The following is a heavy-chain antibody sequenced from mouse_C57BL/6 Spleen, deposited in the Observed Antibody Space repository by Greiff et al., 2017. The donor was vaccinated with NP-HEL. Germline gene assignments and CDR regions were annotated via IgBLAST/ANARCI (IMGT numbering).Heavy chain of an antibody. V-gene: IGHV1-22*01. CDR1: GYTFTDYN. CDR2: INPNNGGT. D-gene: IGHD2-1*01. Sequence: VQLQQSGPELVKPGASVKMSCKASGYTFTDYNMHWVKQSHGKSLEWIGYINPNNGGTSYNQKFKGKATLTVNKSSSTAYMELRSLTSEDSAVYYCARYGNSAYWYFDVWGTGTTVTVSS. CDR3: ARYGNSAYWYFDV. J-gene: IGHJ1*03.